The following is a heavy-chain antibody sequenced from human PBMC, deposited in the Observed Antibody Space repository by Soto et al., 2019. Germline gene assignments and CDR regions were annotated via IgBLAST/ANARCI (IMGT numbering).Heavy chain of an antibody. CDR2: INHSGST. J-gene: IGHJ2*01. CDR1: GGSFSGYY. V-gene: IGHV4-34*01. Sequence: PSETLSLTCAVYGGSFSGYYWSWIRQPPGKGLEWIGEINHSGSTNYNPSLKSRVTISVDTSKNQFSLKLSSVTAADTAVYYCARGGPTSWYFDFWGRGTLVTVSS. CDR3: ARGGPTSWYFDF.